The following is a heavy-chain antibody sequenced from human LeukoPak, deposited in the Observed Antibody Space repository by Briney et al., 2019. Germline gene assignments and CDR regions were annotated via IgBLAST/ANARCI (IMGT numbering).Heavy chain of an antibody. CDR2: IYTSGST. D-gene: IGHD3-22*01. CDR1: GGSFSSYY. Sequence: PSETLSLTCTVSGGSFSSYYWSWIRQPAGKGLEWIGRIYTSGSTNYNPSLKSRVTMSVDTSKNQFSLKLTSVTAADTAVYYCARRLKTVVAEFYFDYWGQGTLVTVSS. J-gene: IGHJ4*02. V-gene: IGHV4-4*07. CDR3: ARRLKTVVAEFYFDY.